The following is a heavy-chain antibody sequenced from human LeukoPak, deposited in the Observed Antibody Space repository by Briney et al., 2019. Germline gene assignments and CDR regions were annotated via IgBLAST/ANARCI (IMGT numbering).Heavy chain of an antibody. D-gene: IGHD2-2*01. CDR3: ARAAPYCSSTSCYAGYYYYYGMDV. Sequence: SETLSLTCAVSGGSVSSSTYSWGWVRQPPGKGLEWIGSIYYSGSTYYNPSLKSRVTISVDTSKNQFSLKLSSVTAADTAVYYCARAAPYCSSTSCYAGYYYYYGMDVWGQGTTVTVSS. CDR1: GGSVSSSTYS. CDR2: IYYSGST. J-gene: IGHJ6*02. V-gene: IGHV4-39*07.